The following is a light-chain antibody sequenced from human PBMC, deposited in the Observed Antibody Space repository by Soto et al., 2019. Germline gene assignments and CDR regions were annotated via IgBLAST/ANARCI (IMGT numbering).Light chain of an antibody. V-gene: IGKV1-33*01. CDR1: QDISNY. CDR3: QQYDNLPPFT. CDR2: DAS. Sequence: DIQMTQSPSSLSASVGDRVTITCQASQDISNYLNWYQQKQGKAPKLLIYDASNLETGVPSRFSGSGSGTDVTFTISSLQPEDIATYYCQQYDNLPPFTFGPGTKVHIK. J-gene: IGKJ3*01.